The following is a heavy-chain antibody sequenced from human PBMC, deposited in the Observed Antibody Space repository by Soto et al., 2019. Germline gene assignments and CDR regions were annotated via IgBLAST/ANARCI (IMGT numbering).Heavy chain of an antibody. J-gene: IGHJ3*02. D-gene: IGHD7-27*01. Sequence: ASVKVSCKASGGTFSSYAISWGRQAPGQGLEWMGGIIPIFGTANYAQKFQGRVTITADESTSTAYMELSSLRSEDTAGYCCARDTGGLDAFDIWGQGTMVTVSS. V-gene: IGHV1-69*01. CDR1: GGTFSSYA. CDR2: IIPIFGTA. CDR3: ARDTGGLDAFDI.